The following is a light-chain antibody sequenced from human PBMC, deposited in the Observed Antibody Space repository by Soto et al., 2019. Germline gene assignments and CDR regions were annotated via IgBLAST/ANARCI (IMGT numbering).Light chain of an antibody. Sequence: DIEITQSPSTLSASVGDRVTITCRASQSISSWLAWYQQKKGKPPKLLIYKASSLASGVPSRFSGSGSGTEFTLTISRLQPDDFATYYCQQYNSYSWTFGQGTKVDIK. CDR1: QSISSW. CDR2: KAS. V-gene: IGKV1-5*03. J-gene: IGKJ1*01. CDR3: QQYNSYSWT.